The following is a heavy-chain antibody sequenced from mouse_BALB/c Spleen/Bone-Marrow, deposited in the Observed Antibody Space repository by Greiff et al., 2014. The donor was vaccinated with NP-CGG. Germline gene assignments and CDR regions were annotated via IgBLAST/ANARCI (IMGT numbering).Heavy chain of an antibody. CDR3: ARTADGYYYAMDY. CDR2: ILPGSGSS. CDR1: GYTFSNYW. D-gene: IGHD2-3*01. J-gene: IGHJ4*01. V-gene: IGHV1-9*01. Sequence: QVQLQQSGAELMKPGASVKISCKATGYTFSNYWIEWIKQRPGHGLEWIGEILPGSGSSNYNENLKGKATFTADTSSNTAYMQLSSLTSEDSAVYYCARTADGYYYAMDYWGQGTSVTVSS.